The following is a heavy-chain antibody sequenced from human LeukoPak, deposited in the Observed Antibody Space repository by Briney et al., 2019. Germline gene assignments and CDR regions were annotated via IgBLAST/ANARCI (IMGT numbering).Heavy chain of an antibody. D-gene: IGHD3-22*01. CDR2: IYHSGST. Sequence: SETLSLTCAVSGGSLSSGGYSWSWIRQPPGKGLEWIGYIYHSGSTYYNPSLKSRVTISVDRSKNQFSLKLSSVTAADTAVYYCARGYDSSGYLFDYWGQGTLVTVSS. J-gene: IGHJ4*02. CDR3: ARGYDSSGYLFDY. V-gene: IGHV4-30-2*01. CDR1: GGSLSSGGYS.